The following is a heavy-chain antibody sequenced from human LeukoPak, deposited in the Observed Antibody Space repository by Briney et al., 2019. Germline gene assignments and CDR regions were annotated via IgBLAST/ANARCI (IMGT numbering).Heavy chain of an antibody. CDR1: GFTFSSYS. Sequence: GGSLRLSCAASGFTFSSYSMNWVRQAPGKGLEWVSSISSSSSYIYYADSVKGRFTISRDNAKNSLYLQMNSLRAEDTAVYYCATEDIVVVPAATPQRHTSYLVDYWGQGTLVTASS. J-gene: IGHJ4*02. CDR3: ATEDIVVVPAATPQRHTSYLVDY. V-gene: IGHV3-21*01. D-gene: IGHD2-2*01. CDR2: ISSSSSYI.